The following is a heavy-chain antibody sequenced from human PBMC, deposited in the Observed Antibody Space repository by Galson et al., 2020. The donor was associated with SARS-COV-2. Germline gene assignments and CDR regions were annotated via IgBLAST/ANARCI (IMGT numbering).Heavy chain of an antibody. D-gene: IGHD3-22*01. Sequence: GGSLRLSCAASGFTFSNWWMSWVRQAPGKGLEWVGNIKQDGSENYHVDSVKGRFTISRDNAKNSLYLQMNSLRAEDTAVYYCARDFGGGYSCLDYWGQGTLVTLSS. CDR1: GFTFSNWW. CDR2: IKQDGSEN. CDR3: ARDFGGGYSCLDY. J-gene: IGHJ4*02. V-gene: IGHV3-7*01.